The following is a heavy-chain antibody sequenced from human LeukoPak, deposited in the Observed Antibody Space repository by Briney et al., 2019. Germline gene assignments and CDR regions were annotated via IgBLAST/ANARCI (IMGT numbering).Heavy chain of an antibody. V-gene: IGHV4-39*01. D-gene: IGHD6-13*01. CDR2: IYYSGST. J-gene: IGHJ6*02. Sequence: PSETLSLTCTVSGGSISSSSYYWGWIRQPPGKGLEWIGSIYYSGSTYYNPSLKSRVTISVDTSKNQFSLKLSSVTAADTAVYYCASLSGYSSSWYYYYYGMDVWGQGTTVTVSS. CDR3: ASLSGYSSSWYYYYYGMDV. CDR1: GGSISSSSYY.